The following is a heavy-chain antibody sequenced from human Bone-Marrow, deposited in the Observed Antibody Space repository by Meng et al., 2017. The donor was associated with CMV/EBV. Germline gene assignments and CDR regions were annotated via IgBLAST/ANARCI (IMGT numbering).Heavy chain of an antibody. Sequence: SETLSLTCTVSGGSISSSSYYWGWIRQPPGKGLEWIGSIYYSGSTYYNPSLKSRVTISVDTSKNQFSLKLSSVTAADTAVYYCARGSLDFWSGFSAYWGQGTLVTVSS. V-gene: IGHV4-39*07. CDR1: GGSISSSSYY. CDR3: ARGSLDFWSGFSAY. CDR2: IYYSGST. J-gene: IGHJ4*02. D-gene: IGHD3-3*01.